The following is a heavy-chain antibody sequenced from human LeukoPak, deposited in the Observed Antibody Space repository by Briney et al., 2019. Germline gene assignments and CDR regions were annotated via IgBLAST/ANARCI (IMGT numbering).Heavy chain of an antibody. V-gene: IGHV4-39*01. J-gene: IGHJ4*02. CDR1: GASISSSSHY. CDR3: ARRYGFPRGKFFDY. D-gene: IGHD1-14*01. CDR2: IYYSGTA. Sequence: SETLSLTCTVSGASISSSSHYWGWLRQPPGKGLEWIGSIYYSGTAFYNPSLKSRVTISIDTSKNQFSLNLSSVAAADTAVYYCARRYGFPRGKFFDYWGQGTLVTVSS.